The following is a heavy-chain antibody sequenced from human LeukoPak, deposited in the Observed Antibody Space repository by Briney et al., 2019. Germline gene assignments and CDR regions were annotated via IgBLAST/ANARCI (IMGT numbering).Heavy chain of an antibody. Sequence: SETLSLTCTVSGVSISSYYWSWIRQPPGKGLEWIGYIYYSGSTNYNPSLKSRVTISVDTSKNQFSLKLSSVTAADTAVYYCARGYYYGSGSFDYWGQGTLVTVSS. D-gene: IGHD3-10*01. J-gene: IGHJ4*02. CDR3: ARGYYYGSGSFDY. CDR2: IYYSGST. CDR1: GVSISSYY. V-gene: IGHV4-59*01.